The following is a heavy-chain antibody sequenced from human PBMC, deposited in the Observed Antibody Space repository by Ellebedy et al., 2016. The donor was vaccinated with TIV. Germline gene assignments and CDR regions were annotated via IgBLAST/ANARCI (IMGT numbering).Heavy chain of an antibody. CDR3: ARTSGPGFDY. CDR1: GFTFSSYW. CDR2: INSDGSST. Sequence: GESLKISCAASGFTFSSYWMHWVRQAPGKGLVWVSRINSDGSSTSYADSVKGRFTISRANAKNTLYLQMNSLRAEDTAVYYCARTSGPGFDYWGQGTLVTVSS. J-gene: IGHJ4*02. V-gene: IGHV3-74*01.